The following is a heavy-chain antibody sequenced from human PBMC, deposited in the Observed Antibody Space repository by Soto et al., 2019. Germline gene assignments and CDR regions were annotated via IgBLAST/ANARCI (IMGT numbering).Heavy chain of an antibody. J-gene: IGHJ4*02. D-gene: IGHD2-2*01. CDR1: GFTFSSYA. CDR2: ISGSGGST. V-gene: IGHV3-23*01. Sequence: EVQLLESGGGLVQPGGSLRLSCAATGFTFSSYAMSWVRQAPGKGLEWVSAISGSGGSTYYADSVKGRFTISRDNSKNTLYLQMNSLRAEDTAVYYCAKDQRDIVVVPVFQEEYYFDYWGQGTLVTVSS. CDR3: AKDQRDIVVVPVFQEEYYFDY.